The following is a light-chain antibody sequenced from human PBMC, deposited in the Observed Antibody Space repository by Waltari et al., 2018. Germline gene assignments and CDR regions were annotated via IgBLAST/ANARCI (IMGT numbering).Light chain of an antibody. CDR1: PSLSTH. Sequence: PQATRPWSPGERATPSCMASPSLSTHLAWYQQKPGQAPRLLMYGASNRATGIPDRFSGSGSGTEFTLTISSLEPEDFAMYYCQKYSSSPLTFGGGTKVEI. J-gene: IGKJ4*01. V-gene: IGKV3-20*01. CDR3: QKYSSSPLT. CDR2: GAS.